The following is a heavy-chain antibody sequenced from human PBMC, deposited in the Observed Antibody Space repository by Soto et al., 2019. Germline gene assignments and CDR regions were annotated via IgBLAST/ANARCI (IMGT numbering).Heavy chain of an antibody. Sequence: VGSLRLSCAASGFMFSTTDMSWVRQAPGKGLEWLTTIEGSGEITYYADSVKGRFTISRDNSKSTVYLQMDSLTADDTAVYFCAKNSGWFNTWGQGTPVTVSS. V-gene: IGHV3-23*01. CDR2: IEGSGEIT. J-gene: IGHJ5*02. CDR3: AKNSGWFNT. CDR1: GFMFSTTD. D-gene: IGHD3-10*01.